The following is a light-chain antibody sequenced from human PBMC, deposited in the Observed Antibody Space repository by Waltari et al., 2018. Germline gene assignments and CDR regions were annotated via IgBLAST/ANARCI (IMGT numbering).Light chain of an antibody. V-gene: IGLV1-40*01. CDR3: QSYDSSLSGSV. CDR1: SPNIGAGYD. Sequence: QSVLTQPPSVSGAPGQRVTISCTGSSPNIGAGYDVQWSQQLPGTAPNLLLYGNSNRPSGVPDRFSGSKSGTSASLAITGLQAEDEADYYCQSYDSSLSGSVFGGGTKLTVL. J-gene: IGLJ2*01. CDR2: GNS.